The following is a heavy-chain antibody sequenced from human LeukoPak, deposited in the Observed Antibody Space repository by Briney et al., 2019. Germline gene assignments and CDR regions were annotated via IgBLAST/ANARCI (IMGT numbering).Heavy chain of an antibody. CDR3: ARTIFYGDYAFGY. Sequence: PGGSLRLSCAASGFTFSSYEMNWVRQAPGKGLEWVSYISSSGSTIYYADSVKGRFTISRDNAKNSLYLQMNSLRAEDTAVYYCARTIFYGDYAFGYWGQGTLVTVSS. V-gene: IGHV3-48*03. CDR2: ISSSGSTI. J-gene: IGHJ4*02. D-gene: IGHD4-17*01. CDR1: GFTFSSYE.